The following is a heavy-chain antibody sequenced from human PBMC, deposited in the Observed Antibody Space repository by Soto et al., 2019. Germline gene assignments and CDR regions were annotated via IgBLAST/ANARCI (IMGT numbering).Heavy chain of an antibody. V-gene: IGHV1-18*01. CDR2: ISAYNGNT. CDR1: GYTFTSYG. CDR3: ARHRAQITMIVVAPPAY. Sequence: GASVKVSCKASGYTFTSYGISWVRQAPGQGLEWMGWISAYNGNTNYAQKLQGRVTMTTDTSTSTAYMELRSLRSDDTAVYYCARHRAQITMIVVAPPAYWGQGTLVTVSS. D-gene: IGHD3-22*01. J-gene: IGHJ4*02.